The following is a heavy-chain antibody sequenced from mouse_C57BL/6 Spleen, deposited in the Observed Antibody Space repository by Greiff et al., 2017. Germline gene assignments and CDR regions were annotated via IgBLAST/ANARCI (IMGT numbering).Heavy chain of an antibody. V-gene: IGHV1-15*01. J-gene: IGHJ2*01. CDR2: IDPETGGT. CDR1: GYTFTDYE. Sequence: VKLMESGAELVRPGASVTLSCKASGYTFTDYEMHWVKQTPVNGLEWIGAIDPETGGTAYNQKFKGKAILTADKSASTAYIELRSLTAEDSAVYDCLTRTRCYWGKGTTLTVSS. CDR3: LTRTRCY. D-gene: IGHD4-1*01.